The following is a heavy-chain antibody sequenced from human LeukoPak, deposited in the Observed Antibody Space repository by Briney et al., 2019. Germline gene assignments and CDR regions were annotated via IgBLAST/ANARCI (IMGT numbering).Heavy chain of an antibody. V-gene: IGHV1-46*01. CDR1: GYTFTSYY. CDR3: ASLLSSGYYSDAFDI. CDR2: INPSGGST. Sequence: ASVKVSCKASGYTFTSYYMHWVRQAPGQGLEWMGIINPSGGSTSYAQKFQGRVTMTRDTSTSTVYMELSSLRSEDTAAYYCASLLSSGYYSDAFDIWGQGTMVTVSS. J-gene: IGHJ3*02. D-gene: IGHD3-22*01.